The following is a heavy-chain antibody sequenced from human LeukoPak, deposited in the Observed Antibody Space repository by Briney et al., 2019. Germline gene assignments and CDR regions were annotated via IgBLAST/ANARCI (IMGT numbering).Heavy chain of an antibody. V-gene: IGHV3-74*01. D-gene: IGHD5-12*01. J-gene: IGHJ4*02. CDR1: GFTFSSYW. CDR2: INGDGSST. CDR3: AKSKYSGALGY. Sequence: GGSLTLSCAASGFTFSSYWMHWVRQAPGKGLVWVSRINGDGSSTAYADSVKGRFTISRDNSKNTLYLQMNSLRAEDTAIYYCAKSKYSGALGYWGQGTLVTVSS.